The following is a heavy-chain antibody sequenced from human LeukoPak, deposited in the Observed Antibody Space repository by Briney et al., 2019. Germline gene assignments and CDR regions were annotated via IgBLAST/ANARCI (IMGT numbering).Heavy chain of an antibody. D-gene: IGHD6-19*01. Sequence: GGSLRLSCAAPGFTFSSYSMNWVRQAPEKGLEWVSSISSSSTYIYYADSVKGRFTISRDNAKNSLYLQMNSLRAEDTAVYYCARDEYSSGWYLGQGTLVTVSS. CDR3: ARDEYSSGWY. J-gene: IGHJ1*01. CDR2: ISSSSTYI. V-gene: IGHV3-21*01. CDR1: GFTFSSYS.